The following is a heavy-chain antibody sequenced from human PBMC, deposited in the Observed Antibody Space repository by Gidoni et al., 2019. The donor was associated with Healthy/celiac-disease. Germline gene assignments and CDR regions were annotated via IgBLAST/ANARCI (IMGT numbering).Heavy chain of an antibody. CDR3: AKDGPYYYDSSGYYGGFDP. Sequence: SVKGRFTISSDNSKNTLYLQMNSLRAEDTAVYYCAKDGPYYYDSSGYYGGFDPWGQGTLVTVSS. J-gene: IGHJ5*02. V-gene: IGHV3-23*01. D-gene: IGHD3-22*01.